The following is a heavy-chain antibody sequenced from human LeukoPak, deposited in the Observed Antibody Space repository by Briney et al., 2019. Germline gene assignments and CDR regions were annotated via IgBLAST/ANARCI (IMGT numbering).Heavy chain of an antibody. CDR1: GFTFSSYA. CDR3: AKAAVTSRAGYYYYMDV. J-gene: IGHJ6*03. D-gene: IGHD5-18*01. V-gene: IGHV3-23*01. CDR2: ISNSDGNT. Sequence: GGSLRLSCAASGFTFSSYAMSWVRQAPGKGLEWVSTISNSDGNTYYADSVKGRFTISRDNSKNTLYLQMNSLRAEDTAVYYCAKAAVTSRAGYYYYMDVWGKGTTVTVSS.